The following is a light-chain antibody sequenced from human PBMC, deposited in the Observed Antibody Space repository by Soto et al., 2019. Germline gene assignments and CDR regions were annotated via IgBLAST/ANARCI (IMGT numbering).Light chain of an antibody. V-gene: IGLV2-11*01. CDR3: CSYAASSWV. CDR2: DVS. J-gene: IGLJ3*02. Sequence: QSALTQPRSVSGSPGQSVTISCTGTSSDVGGYNYVSWYQQHPGKAPKLMIYDVSKRPSGVPDRFSGSKSGKTASLIISGLQAEDEADYYCCSYAASSWVFGGGTKVTVL. CDR1: SSDVGGYNY.